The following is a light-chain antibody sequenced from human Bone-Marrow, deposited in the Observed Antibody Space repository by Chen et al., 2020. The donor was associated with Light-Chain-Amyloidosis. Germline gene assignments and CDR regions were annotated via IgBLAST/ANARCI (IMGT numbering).Light chain of an antibody. J-gene: IGLJ2*01. V-gene: IGLV3-25*03. CDR1: DLPTKY. Sequence: SYELTQPLSVSVSPGQTARITCSGDDLPTKYAYWYQQKPGQAPVLGIPNDTERPSGISERVSGSSSGTTATLTISGVQAEDEADYRCQSADSSGTYEVIFGGGTKLTVL. CDR2: NDT. CDR3: QSADSSGTYEVI.